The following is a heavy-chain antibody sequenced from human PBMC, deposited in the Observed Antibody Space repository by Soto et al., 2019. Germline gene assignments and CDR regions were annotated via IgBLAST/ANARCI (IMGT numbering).Heavy chain of an antibody. CDR2: IYYSGST. D-gene: IGHD1-26*01. V-gene: IGHV4-39*01. CDR3: ATQEVGGSYVYTFDP. Sequence: SETLTLNCAFHGNDICSRNYNWAWNRKPSGQGLEWIGSIYYSGSTYYNPSLKSRVTISVDTSKNQFSLKLSSVTAADTAVYYCATQEVGGSYVYTFDPWGQGTLVTVS. J-gene: IGHJ5*02. CDR1: GNDICSRNYN.